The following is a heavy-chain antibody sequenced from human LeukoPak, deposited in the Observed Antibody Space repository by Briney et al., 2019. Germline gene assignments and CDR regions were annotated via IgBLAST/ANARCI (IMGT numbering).Heavy chain of an antibody. CDR1: GGSISRGDYC. D-gene: IGHD5-18*01. CDR3: AREVAGIQLFDY. J-gene: IGHJ4*02. V-gene: IGHV4-31*03. Sequence: SETLSLTCTVSGGSISRGDYCWSWIRQHPGKGLEWIGSIYNSGSTYYNPSLKSRVKISADTSKNQFSLKLSSVTVADTAVYYCAREVAGIQLFDYWGQGTLVTVSS. CDR2: IYNSGST.